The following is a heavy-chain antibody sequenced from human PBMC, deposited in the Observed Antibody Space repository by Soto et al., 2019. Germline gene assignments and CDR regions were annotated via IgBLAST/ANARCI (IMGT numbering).Heavy chain of an antibody. V-gene: IGHV4-38-2*01. CDR3: ARRKVGATTDFDY. CDR1: GYSISSGYY. Sequence: SETLSLTXAVSGYSISSGYYWGWIRQPPGKGLEWIGSIYHSGSTYYNPSLKSRVTISVDTSKNQFSLKLSSVTAADTAVYYCARRKVGATTDFDYWGQGTLVTVSS. J-gene: IGHJ4*02. CDR2: IYHSGST. D-gene: IGHD1-26*01.